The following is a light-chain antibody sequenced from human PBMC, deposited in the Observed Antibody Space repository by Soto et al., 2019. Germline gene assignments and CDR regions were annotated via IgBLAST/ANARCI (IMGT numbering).Light chain of an antibody. CDR2: DAS. V-gene: IGKV3-11*01. CDR3: QQRSSWPRT. J-gene: IGKJ1*01. Sequence: EIVLTQSPATLSLSPGERATLSCRASQSVSSYLAWYQQKPGQVPRLVIYDASNRATGIPGRFSGSGSGTDVTLTISSIEPEDFGVYYCQQRSSWPRTFGQGTKVEIK. CDR1: QSVSSY.